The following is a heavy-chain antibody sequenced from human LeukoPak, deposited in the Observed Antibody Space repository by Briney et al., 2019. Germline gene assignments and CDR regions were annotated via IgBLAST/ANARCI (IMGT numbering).Heavy chain of an antibody. V-gene: IGHV3-23*01. CDR1: GFTFSSYS. J-gene: IGHJ4*02. CDR2: ISDSGGST. Sequence: GGSLRLSCAASGFTFSSYSMNWVRQAPGKGLEWVSGISDSGGSTYYADPVKGRFTISRDNSKNTVYLQMNSLRAEDTAMYYCAKSMGRSGWYGGYWGQGILVTVSS. D-gene: IGHD6-13*01. CDR3: AKSMGRSGWYGGY.